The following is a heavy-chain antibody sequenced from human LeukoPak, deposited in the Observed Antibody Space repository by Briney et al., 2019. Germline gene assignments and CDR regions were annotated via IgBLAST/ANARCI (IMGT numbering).Heavy chain of an antibody. Sequence: SETLSLTCTVSGYSISSGYYWGWIRQPPGKGLEWIGSIYHSGSTYYNPSLKSRVTISVDTSKNQFSLKLSSVTAADTAVYYCARDKRHYYNSTGYNYMDVWGKGTTVTVSS. D-gene: IGHD3-22*01. J-gene: IGHJ6*03. CDR1: GYSISSGYY. CDR3: ARDKRHYYNSTGYNYMDV. CDR2: IYHSGST. V-gene: IGHV4-38-2*02.